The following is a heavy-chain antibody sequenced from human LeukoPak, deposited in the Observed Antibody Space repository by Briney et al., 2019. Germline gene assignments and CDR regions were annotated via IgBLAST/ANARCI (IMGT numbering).Heavy chain of an antibody. V-gene: IGHV4-39*01. CDR2: IYYSGST. CDR1: GGSISSSSYY. Sequence: PSETLSLTCTVSGGSISSSSYYWGWIRQPPGKGLEWIGSIYYSGSTYYNPSLKSRVTISVDTSKNQFSLKLSSVTAADTAVYYCARGGIQLWLDYWGQGTLVTVSS. J-gene: IGHJ4*02. D-gene: IGHD5-18*01. CDR3: ARGGIQLWLDY.